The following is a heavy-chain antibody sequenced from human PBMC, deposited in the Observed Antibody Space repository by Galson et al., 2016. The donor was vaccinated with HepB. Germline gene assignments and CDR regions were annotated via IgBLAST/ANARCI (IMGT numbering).Heavy chain of an antibody. CDR1: GFTFSSYA. CDR3: AKSGVVIVDHYGMDV. D-gene: IGHD3-3*01. Sequence: SLRLSCAASGFTFSSYAMTWVRQAPGSGLEWVSAISSSTTGLYYADSVKGRFVISRDNSRDTLYLQMNSLRAEDTAVYYCAKSGVVIVDHYGMDVWGKGTTVTVSS. CDR2: ISSSTTGL. J-gene: IGHJ6*04. V-gene: IGHV3-23*01.